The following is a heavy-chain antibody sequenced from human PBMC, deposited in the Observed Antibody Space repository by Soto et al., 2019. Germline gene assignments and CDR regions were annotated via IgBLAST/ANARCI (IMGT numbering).Heavy chain of an antibody. Sequence: ASVKVSCKASGYTFNRYAMHWVRQAPGQGLEWMGWINADNGDTRYSQKFQGRVTIAKDTSTTTAYMELSSLAFEDTAVYYCAEDRGYSYGLYDCGQGTLVTVSA. CDR3: AEDRGYSYGLYD. J-gene: IGHJ4*02. V-gene: IGHV1-3*01. CDR1: GYTFNRYA. D-gene: IGHD5-18*01. CDR2: INADNGDT.